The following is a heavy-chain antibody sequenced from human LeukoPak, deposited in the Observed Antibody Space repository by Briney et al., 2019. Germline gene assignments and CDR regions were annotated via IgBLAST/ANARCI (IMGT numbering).Heavy chain of an antibody. J-gene: IGHJ3*02. D-gene: IGHD3-10*01. CDR3: ARDREGAFDI. Sequence: GGSLRLSCAVSGFTVSDNYMTWVRQAPGKGLEWVSAISGSGGSTYYADSVKGRFTISRDNSKNTLYLQMNSLRAEDTAVYYCARDREGAFDIWGQGTMVTVSS. V-gene: IGHV3-23*01. CDR2: ISGSGGST. CDR1: GFTVSDNY.